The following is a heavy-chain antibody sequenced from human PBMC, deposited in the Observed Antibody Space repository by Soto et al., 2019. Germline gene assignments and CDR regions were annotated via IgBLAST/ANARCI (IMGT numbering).Heavy chain of an antibody. Sequence: QVQLVQSGAEVKRPGASVKVSCKSSGYTFSAYNIHWVRQAPGQGLEWMGWITPRNGVTKYAQSLQGTVTMTTDTSITTAYMELSSLRLDDTAVYYCSRGTGSSWLDPWGQGTLVTVSS. CDR2: ITPRNGVT. J-gene: IGHJ5*02. D-gene: IGHD1-26*01. CDR1: GYTFSAYN. CDR3: SRGTGSSWLDP. V-gene: IGHV1-2*02.